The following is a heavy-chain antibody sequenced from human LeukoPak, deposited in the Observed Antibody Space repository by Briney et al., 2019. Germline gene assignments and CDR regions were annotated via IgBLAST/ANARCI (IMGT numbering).Heavy chain of an antibody. CDR3: ARDTIRIAAAGTGRYWFDP. D-gene: IGHD6-13*01. Sequence: SETLSLTCTVSGGSISSRSYYWGWIRQPPGKGLEWIGSIYYSGSTYYNPSLRSRVTISVDTSKNQFSLKLSSVTAADAAVYYCARDTIRIAAAGTGRYWFDPWGQGTLVTVSS. CDR2: IYYSGST. CDR1: GGSISSRSYY. J-gene: IGHJ5*02. V-gene: IGHV4-39*07.